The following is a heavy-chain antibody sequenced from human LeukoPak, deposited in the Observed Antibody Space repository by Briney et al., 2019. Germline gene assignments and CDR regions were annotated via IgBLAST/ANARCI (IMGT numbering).Heavy chain of an antibody. CDR2: ISWNSGSI. J-gene: IGHJ4*02. Sequence: GGSLRLSCAASGFTFDDYAMHWVRQAPGKGLEWVSGISWNSGSIGYADSVKGRFTISRDNAKNSLYLQMNSLRAEDTALYYCAKATRGGSGYYDYWGQGTLVTVSS. CDR1: GFTFDDYA. V-gene: IGHV3-9*01. D-gene: IGHD3-22*01. CDR3: AKATRGGSGYYDY.